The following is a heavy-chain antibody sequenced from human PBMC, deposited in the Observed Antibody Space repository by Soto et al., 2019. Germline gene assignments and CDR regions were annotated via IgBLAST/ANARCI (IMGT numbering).Heavy chain of an antibody. CDR2: IDPSDSYT. CDR1: GYSFTSYW. V-gene: IGHV5-10-1*01. Sequence: GESLKISCKGSGYSFTSYWISWVRQMPGKGLEWMGRIDPSDSYTNYSPTFQGHVTISADKSISTAYLQWSSLKASDTAMYYCARCPEPYYYDSSGYTLDYWGQGTLVTVSS. D-gene: IGHD3-22*01. CDR3: ARCPEPYYYDSSGYTLDY. J-gene: IGHJ4*02.